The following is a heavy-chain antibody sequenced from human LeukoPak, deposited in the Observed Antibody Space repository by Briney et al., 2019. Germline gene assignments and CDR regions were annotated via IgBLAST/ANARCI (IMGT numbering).Heavy chain of an antibody. D-gene: IGHD6-13*01. J-gene: IGHJ2*01. CDR3: ARAAYSSTWYSRYFDL. V-gene: IGHV3-30*02. Sequence: GGSLRLSCAASGFTFDDYGMHWVRQAPGKGLEWVAFIQYDGSNQFYADSVKGRFTISRDNGKNTLYLQMNSLRAGDTAVYYCARAAYSSTWYSRYFDLWGRGTLVTVSS. CDR2: IQYDGSNQ. CDR1: GFTFDDYG.